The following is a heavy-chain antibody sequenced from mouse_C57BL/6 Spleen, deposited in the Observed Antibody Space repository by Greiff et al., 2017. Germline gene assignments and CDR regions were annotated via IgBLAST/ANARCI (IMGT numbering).Heavy chain of an antibody. CDR1: GFSFNTYA. CDR3: VRHEGSPAY. CDR2: IRSKSNNYAT. Sequence: EVHLVESGGGLVQPKGSLKLSCAASGFSFNTYAMNWVRQAPGKGLEWVARIRSKSNNYATYYADSVKDRFTISRDDSESMLYLQMNKLKTEDTAMYYCVRHEGSPAYWGQGTLVTVSA. V-gene: IGHV10-1*01. J-gene: IGHJ3*01.